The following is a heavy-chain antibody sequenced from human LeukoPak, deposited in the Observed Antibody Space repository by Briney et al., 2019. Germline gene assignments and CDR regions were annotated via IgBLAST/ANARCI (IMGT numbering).Heavy chain of an antibody. CDR1: GFTFSIHW. V-gene: IGHV3-7*01. CDR3: ARVLPWSYYFDS. CDR2: MKQDGSQK. D-gene: IGHD2-15*01. J-gene: IGHJ4*02. Sequence: PGGSLRLSCAASGFTFSIHWMSWVRQAPGKGLEWVANMKQDGSQKYYADSVEGRFTISRDNAKNSLYLQMNSLRAEDTAVYYCARVLPWSYYFDSWGQGALVTVSS.